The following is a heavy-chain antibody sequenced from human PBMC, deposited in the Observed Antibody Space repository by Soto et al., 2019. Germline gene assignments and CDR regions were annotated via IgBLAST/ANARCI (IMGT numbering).Heavy chain of an antibody. CDR3: ARSPIPETGSLDY. CDR1: GYTFFNYG. D-gene: IGHD1-1*01. J-gene: IGHJ4*02. CDR2: ISAYNGNR. Sequence: QVQLVQSGTEVKNPGASLQVSCKASGYTFFNYGITWVRQAPGQGLEWMGWISAYNGNRNYGQKFQGRVTMTTDTSQSPAYMELKAPRSDDTAVYFCARSPIPETGSLDYWGQGTLVTVSS. V-gene: IGHV1-18*01.